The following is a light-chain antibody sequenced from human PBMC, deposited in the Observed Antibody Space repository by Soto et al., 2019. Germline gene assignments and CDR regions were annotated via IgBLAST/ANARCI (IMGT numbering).Light chain of an antibody. J-gene: IGKJ5*01. V-gene: IGKV1-5*03. CDR1: QSIGYW. CDR2: QAS. Sequence: DIQMTQSPSTLSASVGDRVTITCRASQSIGYWLAWYQQKPGQAPKVLLYQASRLEGGVPSRFSGSGSGTEFTLTINSRQPDDFATYYCQQYHSYTLSLGQGTRLEIK. CDR3: QQYHSYTLS.